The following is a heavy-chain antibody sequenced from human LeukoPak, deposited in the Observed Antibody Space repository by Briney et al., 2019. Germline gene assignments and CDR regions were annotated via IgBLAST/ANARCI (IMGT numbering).Heavy chain of an antibody. CDR1: GFTFSSYA. J-gene: IGHJ4*02. CDR3: ARDGGGYYYYFDY. Sequence: GGSLRLSCAASGFTFSSYAMSWVRQAPGKGLEWVSSISGSGGSTYYADSVKGRFTISRDNSKNTLYLQMNSLRADDTAVYYCARDGGGYYYYFDYWGQGILVTVSS. V-gene: IGHV3-23*01. D-gene: IGHD3-22*01. CDR2: ISGSGGST.